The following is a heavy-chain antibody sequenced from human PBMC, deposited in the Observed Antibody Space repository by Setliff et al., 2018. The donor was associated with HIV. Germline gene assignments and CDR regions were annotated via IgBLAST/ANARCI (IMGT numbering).Heavy chain of an antibody. J-gene: IGHJ3*01. CDR3: ARGWGHDGFDF. CDR1: GRSFSGYY. CDR2: ISHSGGT. Sequence: SETLSLTCAVYGRSFSGYYWNWIRQSPGKGLEWIGEISHSGGTSYNPSLKSRVTMSIDTSKNQFSLNVSSVTAADTAVYYCARGWGHDGFDFWGQGTVVTVSS. V-gene: IGHV4-34*01. D-gene: IGHD7-27*01.